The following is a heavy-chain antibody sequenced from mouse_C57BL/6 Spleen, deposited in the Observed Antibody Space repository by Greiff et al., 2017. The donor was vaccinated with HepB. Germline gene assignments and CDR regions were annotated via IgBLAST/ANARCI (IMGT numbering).Heavy chain of an antibody. CDR1: GYTFTSYW. CDR2: IDPSDSET. J-gene: IGHJ2*01. Sequence: QVQLQQPGAELVRPGSSVKLSCKASGYTFTSYWMHWVKQRPIQGLEWIGNIDPSDSETHYNQKFKDKATLTVDKSSSTAYMQLSSLTSEDSAVYYCARDGITTVVATFDYWGQGTTLTVSS. D-gene: IGHD1-1*01. V-gene: IGHV1-52*01. CDR3: ARDGITTVVATFDY.